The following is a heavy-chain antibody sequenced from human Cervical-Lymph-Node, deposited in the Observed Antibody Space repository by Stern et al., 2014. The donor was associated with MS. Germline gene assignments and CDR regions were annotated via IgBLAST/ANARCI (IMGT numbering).Heavy chain of an antibody. CDR3: ARDRGPYVDNPGY. J-gene: IGHJ4*02. D-gene: IGHD3-10*01. V-gene: IGHV1-46*01. CDR2: INPNGGTT. CDR1: GYTFTSYY. Sequence: QMQLVQSGAEVKKPGASVKVSCKASGYTFTSYYMHWVRQAPGQGLEWMGIINPNGGTTTYAQKCQGRVTMTRDTSTSTVYMELSSLRSEDTAVYSCARDRGPYVDNPGYWGQGTLVTVSS.